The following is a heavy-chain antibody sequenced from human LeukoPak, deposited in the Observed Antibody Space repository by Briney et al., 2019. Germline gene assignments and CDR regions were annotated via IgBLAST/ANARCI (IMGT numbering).Heavy chain of an antibody. CDR3: ATVVYDYVWGCYRDRKPYFDY. CDR1: GYTLTELS. Sequence: ASVKVSCKVSGYTLTELSMHWVRQAPGKGLEWMGGFDPEDGETIYAQKFQGRVTMTEDTSTDTAYMELSSLRSEDTAVYYCATVVYDYVWGCYRDRKPYFDYWGQGTLVTVSS. CDR2: FDPEDGET. J-gene: IGHJ4*02. D-gene: IGHD3-16*02. V-gene: IGHV1-24*01.